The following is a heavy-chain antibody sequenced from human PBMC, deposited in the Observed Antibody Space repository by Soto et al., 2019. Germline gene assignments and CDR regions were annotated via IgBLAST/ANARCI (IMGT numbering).Heavy chain of an antibody. CDR1: GGSIGSSSYY. CDR3: ATTIYSGGWSRXN. CDR2: IFYSGRT. J-gene: IGHJ4*02. V-gene: IGHV4-39*01. Sequence: SETLSLTCTVSGGSIGSSSYYWGWIGQPPGKGLEGIGRIFYSGRTYYNPSLKSRDTISVDTSKNQVSLKLNSVTAADTAVYYCATTIYSGGWSRXNWGQGTTVXVSS. D-gene: IGHD6-19*01.